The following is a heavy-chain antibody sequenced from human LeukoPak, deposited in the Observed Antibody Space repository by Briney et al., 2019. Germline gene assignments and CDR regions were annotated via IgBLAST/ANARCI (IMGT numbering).Heavy chain of an antibody. CDR3: ARQGIVGATVDY. J-gene: IGHJ4*02. CDR1: GGAISRFY. V-gene: IGHV4-59*08. Sequence: SETLSLTCTVSGGAISRFYWSWIRQPPGKALEWIGYVYYSGSTNYNPSLKSRITISVDTSKKQFSLKLSSVTAADTAVYYCARQGIVGATVDYWGQGTLVTVSS. CDR2: VYYSGST. D-gene: IGHD1-26*01.